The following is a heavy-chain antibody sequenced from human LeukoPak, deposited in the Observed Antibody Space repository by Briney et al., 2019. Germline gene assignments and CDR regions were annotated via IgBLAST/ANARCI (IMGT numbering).Heavy chain of an antibody. V-gene: IGHV1-18*01. CDR3: ARDRYEWKLAGSGMEV. CDR2: ISAYNGNT. CDR1: GYTFTSYG. J-gene: IGHJ6*02. Sequence: GASVTVSCKATGYTFTSYGITWVRQAPGQGLEWMGWISAYNGNTNYAQKLQGRVTMTTDTSTNTAYMELRSLRSDDTAVYYCARDRYEWKLAGSGMEVWGQGTTVTVSS. D-gene: IGHD1-26*01.